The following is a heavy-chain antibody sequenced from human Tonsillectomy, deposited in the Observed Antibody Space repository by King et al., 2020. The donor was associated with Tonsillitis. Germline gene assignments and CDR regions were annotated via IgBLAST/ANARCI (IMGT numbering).Heavy chain of an antibody. Sequence: QLVQSGGGVVQPGRSLRLSCAASGFTFSSYAMHWVRQAPGKGLEWVAVISYDGSNKYYADSVKGRFTISRDNSKHTLYLQMNSLRTEDTAVYFCAGEQWLVPSPFDYWGQGTLVTVSS. CDR1: GFTFSSYA. CDR3: AGEQWLVPSPFDY. J-gene: IGHJ4*02. V-gene: IGHV3-30*01. CDR2: ISYDGSNK. D-gene: IGHD6-19*01.